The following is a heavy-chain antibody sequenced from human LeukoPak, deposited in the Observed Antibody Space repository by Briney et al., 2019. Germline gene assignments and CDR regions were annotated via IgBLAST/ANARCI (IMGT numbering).Heavy chain of an antibody. CDR3: ARISSPGYASGPGWDC. CDR2: ISGSGGSP. Sequence: GGSLRLSCAASGFTFSSYAMSWVRQAPGKGLDWVSTISGSGGSPYYADSVKGRFSISRDNFKNTLYLQMISLRAEDTAVYYCARISSPGYASGPGWDCWGQGTPVTVSS. V-gene: IGHV3-23*01. D-gene: IGHD6-19*01. J-gene: IGHJ4*02. CDR1: GFTFSSYA.